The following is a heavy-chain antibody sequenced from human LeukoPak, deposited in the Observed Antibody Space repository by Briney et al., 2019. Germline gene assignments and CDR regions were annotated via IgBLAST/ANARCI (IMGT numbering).Heavy chain of an antibody. CDR3: ARGPRITMVRGGQWYYYMDV. Sequence: SETLSLTCTVSGGSISSYYWSWIRQPPGKGLEWIGYIYYSGSTNYNPSLKSRVTISVDTSKNQFSLKLRSVTAADTAVYYCARGPRITMVRGGQWYYYMDVWGKGTTVTISS. CDR1: GGSISSYY. J-gene: IGHJ6*03. V-gene: IGHV4-59*01. CDR2: IYYSGST. D-gene: IGHD3-10*01.